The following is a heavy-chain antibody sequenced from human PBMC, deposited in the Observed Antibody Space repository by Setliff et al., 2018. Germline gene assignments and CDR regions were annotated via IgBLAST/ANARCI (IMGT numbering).Heavy chain of an antibody. CDR2: IYYSGTT. CDR3: AREYYYARSRNFDY. V-gene: IGHV4-39*07. Sequence: SETLSLTCTVSGDSISSTSYQWGWVRQPPGKGLEWIGTIYYSGTTYYNPSLKSRVSISVDTSKNQFSLRLTSVTAADTAVYYCAREYYYARSRNFDYWGQGTLVTVSS. CDR1: GDSISSTSYQ. D-gene: IGHD3-22*01. J-gene: IGHJ4*02.